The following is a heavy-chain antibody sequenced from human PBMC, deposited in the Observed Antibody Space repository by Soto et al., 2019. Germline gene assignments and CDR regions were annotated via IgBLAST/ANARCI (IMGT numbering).Heavy chain of an antibody. Sequence: EVQLLESGGGLVQPGGSLRLSCAASGFTFSSYAMNWVRQAPGKGLEWVSVISGSGGSTYYADSLKGRFTISRDNSKNTLYLQINSLRHEDTAVYYCASRSSGGYFDYWGQGTLVTFSS. V-gene: IGHV3-23*01. J-gene: IGHJ4*02. CDR1: GFTFSSYA. CDR3: ASRSSGGYFDY. D-gene: IGHD6-19*01. CDR2: ISGSGGST.